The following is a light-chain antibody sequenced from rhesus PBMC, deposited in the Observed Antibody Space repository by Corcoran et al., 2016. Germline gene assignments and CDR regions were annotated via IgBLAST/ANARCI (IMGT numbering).Light chain of an antibody. CDR1: QGIRRY. CDR2: DES. V-gene: IGKV1-38*01. Sequence: DIQLTQSPSSLSASVGDRVTITCRASQGIRRYLAWYQQKSGKAPKLLIYDESHLQSGVPSRFSGSGSGTEFTLTISSLQPEDFATYYCQQRNSYPLTFGGGAKVEIK. CDR3: QQRNSYPLT. J-gene: IGKJ4*01.